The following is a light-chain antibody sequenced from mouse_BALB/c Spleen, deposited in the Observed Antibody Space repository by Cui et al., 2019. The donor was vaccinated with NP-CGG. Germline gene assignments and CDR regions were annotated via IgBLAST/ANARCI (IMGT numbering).Light chain of an antibody. CDR2: GTN. J-gene: IGLJ1*01. CDR1: IGAVTTSNY. Sequence: QAVVTQESALNPSPGETVTLTCRSSIGAVTTSNYANWVQEKPDHLFTGLIGGTNNRAPGVPARFSGSLIGDKAALTITGAQTEDEAIYFCALWYSNHWVFGGGTKLTVL. V-gene: IGLV1*01. CDR3: ALWYSNHWV.